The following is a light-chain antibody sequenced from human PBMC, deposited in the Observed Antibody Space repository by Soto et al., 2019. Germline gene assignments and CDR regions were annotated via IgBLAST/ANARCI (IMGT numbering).Light chain of an antibody. V-gene: IGLV1-40*01. J-gene: IGLJ1*01. CDR2: GNT. CDR3: QSYDSSLGYV. Sequence: QPVLTQPPSVSGAPGQRVTISCTGSSTNIGARYDVHWYQQLPGTAPKLLIYGNTNRPSGVPDRFSGSRSGTSASLAITGLQAEDEADYHCQSYDSSLGYVFGTGTKVTVL. CDR1: STNIGARYD.